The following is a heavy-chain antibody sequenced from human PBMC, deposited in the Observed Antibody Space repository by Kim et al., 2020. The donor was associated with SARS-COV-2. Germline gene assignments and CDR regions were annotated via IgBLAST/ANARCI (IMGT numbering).Heavy chain of an antibody. CDR3: AHRRSGSWQTHYFDY. J-gene: IGHJ4*02. D-gene: IGHD6-13*01. Sequence: PSLKSRLTITKDTSKNQVVLTMTNMDPVDTATYYCAHRRSGSWQTHYFDYWGQGTLVTVSS. V-gene: IGHV2-5*01.